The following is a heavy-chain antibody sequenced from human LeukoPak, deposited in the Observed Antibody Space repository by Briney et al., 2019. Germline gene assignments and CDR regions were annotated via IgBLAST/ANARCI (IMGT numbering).Heavy chain of an antibody. J-gene: IGHJ4*02. CDR3: ARDILAVAGIAPLDY. D-gene: IGHD6-19*01. CDR1: GFTFSSYW. V-gene: IGHV3-74*01. CDR2: INSDGSST. Sequence: GGSLRLSCAASGFTFSSYWMHWVRQAPGKGLVWVSRINSDGSSTNYADSVKGRFTISRDNAKNSLYLQMNSLRAEDTALYYCARDILAVAGIAPLDYWGQGTLVTVSS.